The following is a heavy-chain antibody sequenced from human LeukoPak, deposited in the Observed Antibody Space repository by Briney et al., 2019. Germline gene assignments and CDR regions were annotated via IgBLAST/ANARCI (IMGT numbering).Heavy chain of an antibody. CDR2: ISGSGGST. V-gene: IGHV3-23*01. J-gene: IGHJ4*02. D-gene: IGHD6-19*01. CDR1: GFTFSSYA. Sequence: QSGGSLRLSCAASGFTFSSYAMSWVRQAPGKGLEWVSAISGSGGSTYYADSVKGRFTISRDNPKNTLYLQMNSLRAEDTAVYYCAKESSSGWGFDYWGQGTLVTVSS. CDR3: AKESSSGWGFDY.